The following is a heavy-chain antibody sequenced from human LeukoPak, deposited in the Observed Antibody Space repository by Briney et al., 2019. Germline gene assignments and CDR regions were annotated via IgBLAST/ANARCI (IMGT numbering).Heavy chain of an antibody. Sequence: GGSLRLSCAASGFTFNNYLMSWVRQAPGKGLEWVSVLFTGGGRTLYADSVKGRFTISGDTSRTTLYLEMNGLRAEDTAVYYCAKECDYSPGHKFDLWGQGTLVTVSS. CDR3: AKECDYSPGHKFDL. V-gene: IGHV3-23*01. CDR1: GFTFNNYL. CDR2: LFTGGGRT. D-gene: IGHD3-10*01. J-gene: IGHJ4*02.